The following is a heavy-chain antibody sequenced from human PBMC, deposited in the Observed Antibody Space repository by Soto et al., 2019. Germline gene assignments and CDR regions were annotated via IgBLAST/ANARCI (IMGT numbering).Heavy chain of an antibody. V-gene: IGHV5-10-1*01. Sequence: GESLKISCKGSGYSFTSYWISWVRPMPGKGLAWVGRIDPSDSYTNYSPSFQGHVTISADKSISTAYLQWSSLKASDTAMYYSAIQASRTLYGMDVWGQGTTVTVSS. J-gene: IGHJ6*02. D-gene: IGHD6-13*01. CDR2: IDPSDSYT. CDR3: AIQASRTLYGMDV. CDR1: GYSFTSYW.